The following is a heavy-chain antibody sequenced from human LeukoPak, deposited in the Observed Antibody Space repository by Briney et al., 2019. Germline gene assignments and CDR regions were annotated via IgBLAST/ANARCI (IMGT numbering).Heavy chain of an antibody. CDR3: ARDPGSHNSSGWYDY. D-gene: IGHD6-19*01. J-gene: IGHJ4*02. CDR2: ISGSGGST. Sequence: GGSLRLSCAASGFTFSSYAMSWVRQAPGKGLEWVSAISGSGGSTYYADSVKGRFTISRDNSKNTLYLQMNSLRAEDTAVYYCARDPGSHNSSGWYDYWGQGTLITVSS. CDR1: GFTFSSYA. V-gene: IGHV3-23*01.